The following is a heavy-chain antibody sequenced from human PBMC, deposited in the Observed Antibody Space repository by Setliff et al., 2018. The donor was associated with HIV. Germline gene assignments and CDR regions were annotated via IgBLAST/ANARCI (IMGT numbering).Heavy chain of an antibody. CDR2: INAGNGDT. V-gene: IGHV1-3*01. CDR3: ARDGEYQVLHYYYSGMDV. J-gene: IGHJ6*02. D-gene: IGHD2-2*01. Sequence: ASVKVSCKASGYTFINYAMHWVRQAPGQRLEWMGWINAGNGDTKYSQKFQGRVTFTWDTSASTAYMELSSLRSEDTALYYCARDGEYQVLHYYYSGMDVWGQGTTVTVSS. CDR1: GYTFINYA.